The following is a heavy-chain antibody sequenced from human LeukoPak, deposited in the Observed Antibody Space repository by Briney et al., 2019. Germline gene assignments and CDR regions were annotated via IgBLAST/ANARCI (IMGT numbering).Heavy chain of an antibody. CDR1: GGSISSGSYY. J-gene: IGHJ5*02. Sequence: PSETLSLTCTVSGGSISSGSYYWSWIRRPAGKGLEWIGRIYTSGSTNYNPSLKSRVTISVDTSKNQFSLKLSSVTAADTAVYYCARDVTIFGVERYNWFDPWGQGTLVTVSS. V-gene: IGHV4-61*02. CDR2: IYTSGST. CDR3: ARDVTIFGVERYNWFDP. D-gene: IGHD3-3*01.